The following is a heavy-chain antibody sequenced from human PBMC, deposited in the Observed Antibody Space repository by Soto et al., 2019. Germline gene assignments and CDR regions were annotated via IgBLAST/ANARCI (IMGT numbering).Heavy chain of an antibody. J-gene: IGHJ6*02. CDR3: ARDQAAAVDYYYGMDV. V-gene: IGHV1-69*08. CDR1: GGTFSSYT. D-gene: IGHD6-13*01. CDR2: IIPILGIA. Sequence: QVQLVQSGAEVKKPGSSVKVSCKASGGTFSSYTISWVRQAPGQGLEWMGRIIPILGIANYAQKFQGRVTITXVKTTXXAYMELSSLRSEDTAVYYCARDQAAAVDYYYGMDVWGQGTTVTVSS.